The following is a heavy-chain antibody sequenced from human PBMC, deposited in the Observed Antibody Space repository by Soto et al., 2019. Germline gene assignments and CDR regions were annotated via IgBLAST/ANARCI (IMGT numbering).Heavy chain of an antibody. D-gene: IGHD4-17*01. CDR3: ARAQYGGNSVSGY. V-gene: IGHV3-23*01. Sequence: PGGSLRLSCAASGFTFTNYAMNWVRQAPGKGLEWVSVVTGGGTIYYADSVKGRFTISRDDPKNSVFLQMHSLRAEDTAIYYCARAQYGGNSVSGYWGQGALVTVSS. CDR2: VTGGGTI. J-gene: IGHJ4*02. CDR1: GFTFTNYA.